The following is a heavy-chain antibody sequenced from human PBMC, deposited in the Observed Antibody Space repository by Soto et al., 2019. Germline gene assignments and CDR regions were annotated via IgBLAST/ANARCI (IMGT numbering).Heavy chain of an antibody. CDR1: GGSISSGGYY. V-gene: IGHV4-31*03. J-gene: IGHJ5*02. CDR2: IYYSGST. D-gene: IGHD3-3*01. Sequence: SETLSLTCTVSGGSISSGGYYWSWIRQHPGKGLEWIGYIYYSGSTYYNPSLKSRVTISVDTSKNQFSLKLSSVTAADTAVYYCAREGTIFGVVIREGWFDPWGQGTLVTVSS. CDR3: AREGTIFGVVIREGWFDP.